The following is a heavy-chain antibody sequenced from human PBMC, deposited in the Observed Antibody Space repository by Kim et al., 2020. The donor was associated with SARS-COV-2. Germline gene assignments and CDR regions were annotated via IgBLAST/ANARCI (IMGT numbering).Heavy chain of an antibody. CDR3: AKGASMVRGPSSSLDI. V-gene: IGHV3-23*01. J-gene: IGHJ3*02. CDR1: GFTFSSYA. CDR2: VSGSGGGT. Sequence: GGSLRLSCAASGFTFSSYAMSWVRQAPGKGLEWVSAVSGSGGGTYYADSVKGRFTISRDNSKNTLYLQMNSLRAEDTAVYFCAKGASMVRGPSSSLDIWGQGAMVTVSS. D-gene: IGHD3-10*01.